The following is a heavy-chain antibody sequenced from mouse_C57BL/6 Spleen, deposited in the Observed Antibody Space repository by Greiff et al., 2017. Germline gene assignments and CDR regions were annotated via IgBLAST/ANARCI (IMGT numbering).Heavy chain of an antibody. J-gene: IGHJ2*01. Sequence: DVKLVESGGGLVKPGGSLKLSCAASGFTFSDYGMHWVRQAPEKGLAWVAYISSGSSTISYADTVKGRFTISRDNAKNTLFLQMTSLRSEDTAMYYCARPGPYYFDYWGQGTTLTVSS. CDR2: ISSGSSTI. CDR3: ARPGPYYFDY. D-gene: IGHD3-3*01. V-gene: IGHV5-17*01. CDR1: GFTFSDYG.